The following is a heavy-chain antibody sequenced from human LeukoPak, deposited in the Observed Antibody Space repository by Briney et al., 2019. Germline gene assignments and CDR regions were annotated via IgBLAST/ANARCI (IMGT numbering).Heavy chain of an antibody. CDR1: GYTFSGYY. J-gene: IGHJ3*02. D-gene: IGHD7-27*01. CDR2: INPNSGGT. CDR3: AGWGSRDAFDI. V-gene: IGHV1-2*02. Sequence: ASVKVSCKASGYTFSGYYMHWVRQAPGQGLEWVGWINPNSGGTDYAQKFQGRATMTRDTSISTGYMELSRLTSDDTAVYFCAGWGSRDAFDIWGQGTMVTVSS.